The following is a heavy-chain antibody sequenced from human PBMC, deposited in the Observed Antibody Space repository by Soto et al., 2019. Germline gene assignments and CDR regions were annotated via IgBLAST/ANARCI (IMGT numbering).Heavy chain of an antibody. D-gene: IGHD1-26*01. CDR1: GFTFSSYG. J-gene: IGHJ4*02. CDR3: ARGAVGGYFDY. V-gene: IGHV3-30*19. CDR2: ISYDGSNK. Sequence: QVQLVESGGGVVQPGRSLRLSCAASGFTFSSYGMHWVRLAPGKGLEWVAVISYDGSNKYYADSVKGRFTISRDNSKNRMYRQMDSLRDEDTTVYYCARGAVGGYFDYWGQGTLVTVSS.